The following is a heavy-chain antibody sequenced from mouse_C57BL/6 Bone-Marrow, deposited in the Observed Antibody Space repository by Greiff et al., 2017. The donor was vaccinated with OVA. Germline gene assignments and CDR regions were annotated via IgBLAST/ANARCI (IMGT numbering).Heavy chain of an antibody. V-gene: IGHV5-12*01. J-gene: IGHJ3*01. Sequence: EVQLVESGGGLVQPGGSLKLSCAASGFTFSDYYMYWVRQTPEKRLEWVAYISNGGGSTYYPDTVKGRFTISRDNAKNTLYLQMSRLKSEDTAMYYCARPLVARGWFAYWGQGTLVTVSA. CDR1: GFTFSDYY. D-gene: IGHD1-1*01. CDR2: ISNGGGST. CDR3: ARPLVARGWFAY.